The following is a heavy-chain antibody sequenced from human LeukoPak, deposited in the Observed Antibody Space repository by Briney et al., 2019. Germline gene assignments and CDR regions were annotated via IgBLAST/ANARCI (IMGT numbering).Heavy chain of an antibody. CDR1: GGSISSYY. J-gene: IGHJ6*03. Sequence: PSETLSLTCTVSGGSISSYYWSWIRQPPGKGLEWIGYIYYSGSTNYNPSLKSRVTISVDTSKNQFSLKLSSVTAADTAVYYCARAPSSSWYRSYYYYMDVWGKGTTVTISS. CDR3: ARAPSSSWYRSYYYYMDV. V-gene: IGHV4-59*01. CDR2: IYYSGST. D-gene: IGHD6-13*01.